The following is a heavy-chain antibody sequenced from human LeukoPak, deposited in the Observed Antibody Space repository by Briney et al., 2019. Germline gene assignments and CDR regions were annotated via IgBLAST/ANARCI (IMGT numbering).Heavy chain of an antibody. V-gene: IGHV3-11*01. CDR2: ISSSGSTI. CDR1: GFTFSDYY. CDR3: ASSPNWDDY. J-gene: IGHJ4*02. Sequence: GGALRLSCAACGFTFSDYYMSWRRQAPGKGLEWVSYISSSGSTIYYADSVKGRFTISRDNAKNSLYLQMNSLRAEDTVVYYCASSPNWDDYWGQGTLVTVSS. D-gene: IGHD7-27*01.